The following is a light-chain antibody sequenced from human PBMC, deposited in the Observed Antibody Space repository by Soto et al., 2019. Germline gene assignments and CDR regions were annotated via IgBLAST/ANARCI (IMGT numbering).Light chain of an antibody. CDR1: QSISSY. CDR2: AAS. V-gene: IGKV1-39*01. Sequence: IQMTQSPSSLSSSLLDRVTITCLASQSISSYLNWYQQKPGKAPKLLIYAASSLQSGVPSRFSGSGSGTDFTLTISSLQPEDFATYYCQQSYSTPWTFGQGTKVDIK. CDR3: QQSYSTPWT. J-gene: IGKJ1*01.